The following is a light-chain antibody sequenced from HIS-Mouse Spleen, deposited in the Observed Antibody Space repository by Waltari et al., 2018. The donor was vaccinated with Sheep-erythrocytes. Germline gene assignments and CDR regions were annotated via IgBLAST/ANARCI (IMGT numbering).Light chain of an antibody. CDR2: DDS. V-gene: IGLV3-21*02. CDR3: QVWDSSSDPVV. Sequence: SYVLTQPPSVSVAPGPTARITCGGNHLGSKSVHVYQQKPGQAPGLVVYDDSDRPSGIPERFSGSNSGNTATLTISRVEAGDEADYYCQVWDSSSDPVVFGGGTKLTVL. J-gene: IGLJ2*01. CDR1: HLGSKS.